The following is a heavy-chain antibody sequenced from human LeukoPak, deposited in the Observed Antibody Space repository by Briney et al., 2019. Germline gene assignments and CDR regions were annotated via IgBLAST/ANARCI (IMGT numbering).Heavy chain of an antibody. V-gene: IGHV3-7*01. CDR2: IKQDGSEK. Sequence: PGESLRPSCAASGFTFSNYWMNWVRQAPGKGLEWVANIKQDGSEKYYVDSVKGRFTISRDNAKNSLYLQMNRLRAEGTAVYYCARDPSRGYTYGYEDYWGQGTLVTVSS. CDR1: GFTFSNYW. CDR3: ARDPSRGYTYGYEDY. J-gene: IGHJ4*02. D-gene: IGHD5-18*01.